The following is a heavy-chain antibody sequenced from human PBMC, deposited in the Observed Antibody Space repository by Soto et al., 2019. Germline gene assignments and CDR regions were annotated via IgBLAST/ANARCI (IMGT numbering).Heavy chain of an antibody. J-gene: IGHJ4*02. CDR3: ATAHRLWGSYRRNF. V-gene: IGHV3-30*03. CDR2: ISYDGNNK. CDR1: GFTFSSYG. D-gene: IGHD3-16*02. Sequence: PGGSLRLSCAASGFTFSSYGMHWVRQAPGKGLEWVAVISYDGNNKYYADSVKGRFTISRDISKNTLCLQMNSLRTEDTAVYYCATAHRLWGSYRRNFWGQGTLVTVSS.